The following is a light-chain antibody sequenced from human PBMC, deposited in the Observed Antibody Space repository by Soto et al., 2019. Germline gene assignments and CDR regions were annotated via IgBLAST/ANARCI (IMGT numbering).Light chain of an antibody. J-gene: IGKJ2*01. Sequence: EIVMTQSPATLSVSPGERATLSCRASQSVSSNLVWYQQKPGQAPRLLIYGASTRATGIPARFSGSGSGTEFTLTINSLQSEDVAVYYCQQYGDWPPETFGQGTKLEI. CDR2: GAS. CDR1: QSVSSN. CDR3: QQYGDWPPET. V-gene: IGKV3-15*01.